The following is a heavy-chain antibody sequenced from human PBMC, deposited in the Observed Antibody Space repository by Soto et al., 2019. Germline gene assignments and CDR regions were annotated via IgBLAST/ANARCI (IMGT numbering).Heavy chain of an antibody. Sequence: ESLKISCQGSGYSFANYWIAWVRQMPGKGLEWVGVIYPGDSDTRYSPSFRGQVTISADKSISHVYLQWSSLKASDTAMYYCARNRLRQYYYGMDVWGQGTTVTVSS. J-gene: IGHJ6*02. CDR1: GYSFANYW. CDR3: ARNRLRQYYYGMDV. D-gene: IGHD3-10*01. CDR2: IYPGDSDT. V-gene: IGHV5-51*01.